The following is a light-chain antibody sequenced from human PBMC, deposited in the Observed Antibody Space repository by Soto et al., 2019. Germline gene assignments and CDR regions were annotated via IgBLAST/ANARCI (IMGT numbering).Light chain of an antibody. Sequence: AIRMTQSPSSFSASTGDRVTITCRASQGISSYLAWYQQKPWKAPKLLIYAASTLESGVPSRFSGSGSGTDFTLTISCLQSEYFATYYCQQYYSYPRTFGPGTKVDIK. J-gene: IGKJ3*01. CDR2: AAS. V-gene: IGKV1-8*01. CDR1: QGISSY. CDR3: QQYYSYPRT.